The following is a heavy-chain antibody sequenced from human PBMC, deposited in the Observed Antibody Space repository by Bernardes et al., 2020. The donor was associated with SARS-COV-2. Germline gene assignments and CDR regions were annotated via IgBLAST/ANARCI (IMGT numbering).Heavy chain of an antibody. Sequence: SCKASGYTFSNYGISWVRQAPGKGLEWVANIKRDGSETYYVDSVKGRFTISRDNAKNLVFLQMNSLRAEDTAVFYCARSAGMDVWGQGTKVTVSS. CDR1: GYTFSNYG. J-gene: IGHJ6*02. CDR2: IKRDGSET. V-gene: IGHV3-7*03. CDR3: ARSAGMDV.